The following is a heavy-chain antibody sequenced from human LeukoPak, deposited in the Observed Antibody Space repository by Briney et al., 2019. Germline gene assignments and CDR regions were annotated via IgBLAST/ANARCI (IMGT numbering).Heavy chain of an antibody. D-gene: IGHD1-26*01. Sequence: PSETLSLTCTVSGGSISSYYWSWIRQPPGKGLEWIGNIYDRGSTKYNPSLKSRVTISVDTSKNQFSLRLSSVTAADTAVYYSARLASGSYGPLTPFDYWGQGTLVTVSS. CDR1: GGSISSYY. CDR2: IYDRGST. CDR3: ARLASGSYGPLTPFDY. V-gene: IGHV4-59*08. J-gene: IGHJ4*02.